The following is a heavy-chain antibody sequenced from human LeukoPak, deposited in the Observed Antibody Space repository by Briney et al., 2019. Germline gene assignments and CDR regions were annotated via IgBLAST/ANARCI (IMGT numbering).Heavy chain of an antibody. J-gene: IGHJ2*01. D-gene: IGHD4-11*01. CDR3: ASHYINYSPYWYFDL. V-gene: IGHV4-59*08. CDR1: GGSISPNY. CDR2: IYYSGST. Sequence: TSETLSLTCTVSGGSISPNYWSWIRQPPGKGLEWIGYIYYSGSTNYNPSLKSRVTISVDTSKNQFSLKLSSVTAADTAVYYCASHYINYSPYWYFDLWGRGTLVTVSS.